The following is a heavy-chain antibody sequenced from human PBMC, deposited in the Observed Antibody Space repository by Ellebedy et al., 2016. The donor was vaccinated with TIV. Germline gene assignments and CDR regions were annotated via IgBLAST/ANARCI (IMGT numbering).Heavy chain of an antibody. V-gene: IGHV3-53*01. CDR2: IYGGGTI. CDR3: ARTSSCITGWSCCFDP. J-gene: IGHJ5*02. CDR1: GFTVSSNF. Sequence: GESLKISCAASGFTVSSNFMTWVRQAPGKELEWVSVIYGGGTIRYAASVKGRFTISRDDSKNTVYVQMNTLRAEDTAIYYYARTSSCITGWSCCFDPWGQGSLVTVFS. D-gene: IGHD6-19*01.